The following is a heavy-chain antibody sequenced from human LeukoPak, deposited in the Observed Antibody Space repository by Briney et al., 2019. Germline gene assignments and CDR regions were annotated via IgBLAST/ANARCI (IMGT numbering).Heavy chain of an antibody. CDR3: WTYYYDSSGPHFDY. Sequence: GGSLRLSCAASGFTFSSYSVNWVRQAPGKGLEWVSSISSSSSYIYYADSVKGRFTISRDNAKNSLYLQMNSLRAEDTAVYYCWTYYYDSSGPHFDYWGQGTLVTVSS. D-gene: IGHD3-22*01. CDR2: ISSSSSYI. V-gene: IGHV3-21*01. CDR1: GFTFSSYS. J-gene: IGHJ4*02.